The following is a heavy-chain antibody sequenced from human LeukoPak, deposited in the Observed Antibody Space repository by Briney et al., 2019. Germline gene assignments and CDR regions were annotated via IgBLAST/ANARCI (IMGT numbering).Heavy chain of an antibody. CDR3: AREGRQLWLDLSY. CDR1: GYTFTIYG. CDR2: ISAYNGNT. V-gene: IGHV1-18*01. Sequence: ASVKVSCKASGYTFTIYGIIWVRQAPGQGLEWMGWISAYNGNTHYAQKLQGRVTMTTDTSTRTAYMALRSLRSDDTAVYYCAREGRQLWLDLSYWGQGTLVTVSS. D-gene: IGHD5-18*01. J-gene: IGHJ4*02.